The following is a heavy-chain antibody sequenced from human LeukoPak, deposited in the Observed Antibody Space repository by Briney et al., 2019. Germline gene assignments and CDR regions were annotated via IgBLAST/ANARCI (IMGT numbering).Heavy chain of an antibody. V-gene: IGHV1-24*01. CDR1: GYTLTELS. Sequence: ASVKVSCKVSGYTLTELSMHWVRQAPGKGLEWMGGFDPEDGETIYAQKFQGRVTMTEDTSTDTAYMELSSLRSEDTAVYYCATGGLRWYEFDYWGQGTLVTVS. CDR3: ATGGLRWYEFDY. CDR2: FDPEDGET. J-gene: IGHJ4*02. D-gene: IGHD4-23*01.